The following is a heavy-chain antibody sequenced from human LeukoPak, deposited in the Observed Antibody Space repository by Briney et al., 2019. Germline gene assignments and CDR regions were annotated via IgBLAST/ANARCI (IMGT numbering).Heavy chain of an antibody. J-gene: IGHJ4*02. CDR2: INGDGSST. V-gene: IGHV3-74*01. Sequence: GGSLRLSCAAFALTFSSYWMHCVRQAPGKGLVWVSRINGDGSSTSYADSVKGRFTISRDNAKNTLYLQMNSLSAAVIDVYRCASSIVAAASFDYWGQGTLVTVSS. D-gene: IGHD2-2*01. CDR1: ALTFSSYW. CDR3: ASSIVAAASFDY.